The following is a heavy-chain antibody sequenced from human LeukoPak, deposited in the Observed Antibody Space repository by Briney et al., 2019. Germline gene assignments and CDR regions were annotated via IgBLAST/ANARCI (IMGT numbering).Heavy chain of an antibody. CDR2: ISYDGSNK. V-gene: IGHV3-30-3*01. CDR3: ARDKEVGAVDY. D-gene: IGHD1-26*01. J-gene: IGHJ4*02. Sequence: GRSLRLSCAASGFTFSSYAMHWVRQAPGKGLEWVAVISYDGSNKYYADSVKGRFTISRDNSKNTLYLQMNSLRAEDTAVYYCARDKEVGAVDYWGQGTLVTVSS. CDR1: GFTFSSYA.